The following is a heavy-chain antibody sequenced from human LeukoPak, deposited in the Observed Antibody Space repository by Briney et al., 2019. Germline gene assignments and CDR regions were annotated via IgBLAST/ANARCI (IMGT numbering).Heavy chain of an antibody. CDR3: ATASGSWYRYYFDS. V-gene: IGHV3-48*03. J-gene: IGHJ4*02. D-gene: IGHD6-13*01. Sequence: GGSLRLSCAASGLTFSIYEMNGVRQAPGKGLEWISYISSASNMIYYAESVKGRFTISRDNAKNSLYLQMNSLRAEDTAVYYCATASGSWYRYYFDSWGQGILVTVSS. CDR2: ISSASNMI. CDR1: GLTFSIYE.